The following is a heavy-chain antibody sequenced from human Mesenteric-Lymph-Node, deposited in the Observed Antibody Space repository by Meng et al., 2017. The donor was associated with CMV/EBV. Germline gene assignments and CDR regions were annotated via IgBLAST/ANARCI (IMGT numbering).Heavy chain of an antibody. CDR1: GFTVNSNY. D-gene: IGHD4-11*01. V-gene: IGHV3-53*01. Sequence: ETLSLTCAASGFTVNSNYMSWVRQAPGKGLEWVSVIYSGGSTYYANSVKGRFTISRDNSKNTLYLQMNSLRAEDTAVYYCARSSYNNYGAYFDSWGQGTLVTVSS. J-gene: IGHJ4*02. CDR3: ARSSYNNYGAYFDS. CDR2: IYSGGST.